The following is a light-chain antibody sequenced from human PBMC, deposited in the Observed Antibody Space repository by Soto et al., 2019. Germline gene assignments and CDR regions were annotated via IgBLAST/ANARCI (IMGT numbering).Light chain of an antibody. CDR3: QQLNSYPRT. V-gene: IGKV1-9*01. CDR2: AAS. J-gene: IGKJ1*01. CDR1: QGISSY. Sequence: DIQLTQSPSFLSASVGDRVTITCRASQGISSYLAWYQQKPGKAPKLLIYAASTLQSGVPSRFSGSGSGTECTLTICSLPPEDFATYYCQQLNSYPRTFGQGTKVEIK.